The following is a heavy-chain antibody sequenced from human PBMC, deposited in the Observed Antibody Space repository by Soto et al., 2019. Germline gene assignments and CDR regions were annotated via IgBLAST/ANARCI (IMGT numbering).Heavy chain of an antibody. J-gene: IGHJ4*02. CDR1: GVSISSFY. D-gene: IGHD2-2*01. Sequence: PSETLSLTCTVSGVSISSFYWSWIRQPAGKGLEWIGRIYSGGRNNYNPSLKNRVTMTVDKSTKKFYLRLSSVTAADTAMYYCARGTSRLDYWGQGTLVTVSS. V-gene: IGHV4-4*07. CDR3: ARGTSRLDY. CDR2: IYSGGRN.